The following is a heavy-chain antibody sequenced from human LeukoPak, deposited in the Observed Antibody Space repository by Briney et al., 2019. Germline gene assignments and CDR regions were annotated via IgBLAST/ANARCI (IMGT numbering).Heavy chain of an antibody. V-gene: IGHV4-61*08. D-gene: IGHD6-19*01. J-gene: IGHJ6*02. CDR2: IYYSGST. Sequence: PSQTLSLTCTVSGGSISSGGYYWSWIRQPPGKGLEWIGYIYYSGSTNYNPSLKSRVTISVDTSKNQFSLKLSSVTAADTAVYYCARGAGHRDYYYYGMDVWGQGTTVTVSS. CDR3: ARGAGHRDYYYYGMDV. CDR1: GGSISSGGYY.